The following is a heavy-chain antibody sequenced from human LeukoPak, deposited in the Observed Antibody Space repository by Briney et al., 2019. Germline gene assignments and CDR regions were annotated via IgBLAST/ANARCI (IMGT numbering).Heavy chain of an antibody. CDR2: INPRDSDT. V-gene: IGHV5-51*01. Sequence: GESLKISCKGSGYSFMNYWIGWVRQMPGKGLEWMGIINPRDSDTRNSPSFQGQVTISVDKSISTAYLQWRSLKASDTAIYYCARPAATASHDAFDIGGQGKMVTVS. CDR3: ARPAATASHDAFDI. CDR1: GYSFMNYW. J-gene: IGHJ3*02. D-gene: IGHD6-13*01.